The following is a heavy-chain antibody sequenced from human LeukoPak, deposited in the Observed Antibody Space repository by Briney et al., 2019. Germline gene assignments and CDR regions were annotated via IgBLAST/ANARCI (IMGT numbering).Heavy chain of an antibody. CDR2: ISYDGSNK. J-gene: IGHJ4*02. D-gene: IGHD6-19*01. CDR1: GFTFTDYG. V-gene: IGHV3-30*03. Sequence: PGGSLRLSCAASGFTFTDYGMHWVRQAPGKGLEWVAVISYDGSNKYYADSVKGRFTISRDNSKNTLYLQINSLRAEDTAVYYCATLERGYAVAVDYWGQGTLVTVSS. CDR3: ATLERGYAVAVDY.